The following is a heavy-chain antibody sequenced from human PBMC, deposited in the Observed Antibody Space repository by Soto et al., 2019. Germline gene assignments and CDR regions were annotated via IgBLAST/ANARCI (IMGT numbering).Heavy chain of an antibody. CDR1: GYTFSTYG. J-gene: IGHJ5*02. V-gene: IGHV1-18*01. Sequence: ASVKVSCKASGYTFSTYGITWVRQAPGQGLEWMGWINPSSGETNYAQNFQGRVTVTTDTSVTTAYLELRNLRSDDTAAYYCARDGYPRFAPWGRGTLVPVS. CDR3: ARDGYPRFAP. CDR2: INPSSGET. D-gene: IGHD1-1*01.